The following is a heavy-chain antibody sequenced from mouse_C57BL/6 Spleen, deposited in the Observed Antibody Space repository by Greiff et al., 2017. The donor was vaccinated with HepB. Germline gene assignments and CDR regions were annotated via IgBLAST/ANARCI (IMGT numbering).Heavy chain of an antibody. Sequence: EVMLVESGGGLVQPGGSLSLSCAASGFTFTDYYMSWVRQPPGKALEWLGFIRNKANGYTTEYSASVKGRFTISRDNPQSILYLQMNALRAEDSATYYCARSRYDYDEGDYAMDYWGQGTSVTVSS. J-gene: IGHJ4*01. CDR1: GFTFTDYY. CDR3: ARSRYDYDEGDYAMDY. V-gene: IGHV7-3*01. CDR2: IRNKANGYTT. D-gene: IGHD2-4*01.